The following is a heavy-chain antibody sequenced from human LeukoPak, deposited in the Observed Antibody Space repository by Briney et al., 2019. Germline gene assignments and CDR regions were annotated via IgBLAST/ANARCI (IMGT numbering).Heavy chain of an antibody. CDR2: IYYSGST. D-gene: IGHD5-12*01. Sequence: SETLSLTCTVSGGSISSYYWSWIRQPPGKGLEWIGYIYYSGSTNYNPSLKSRVTISVDTSKNQFSLKLSSVTAADTAVYYCARVGYSGYDSGAKYSGSYYWFDPWGQGTLVTVSS. J-gene: IGHJ5*02. CDR1: GGSISSYY. CDR3: ARVGYSGYDSGAKYSGSYYWFDP. V-gene: IGHV4-59*01.